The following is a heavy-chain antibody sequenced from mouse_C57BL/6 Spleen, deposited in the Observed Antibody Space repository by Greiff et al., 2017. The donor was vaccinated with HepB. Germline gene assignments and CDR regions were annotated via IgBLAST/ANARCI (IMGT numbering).Heavy chain of an antibody. J-gene: IGHJ2*01. CDR2: IDPNSGGT. V-gene: IGHV1-72*01. CDR1: GYTFTSYW. Sequence: QVQLQQPGAELVKPGASVKLSCKASGYTFTSYWMHWVKQRPGRGLEWIGRIDPNSGGTKYNEKFKSKATLTVDKPSSTAYMQLSSLTSEDSAVYYCAREITITTVVATRYFDYWGQGTTLTVSS. D-gene: IGHD1-1*01. CDR3: AREITITTVVATRYFDY.